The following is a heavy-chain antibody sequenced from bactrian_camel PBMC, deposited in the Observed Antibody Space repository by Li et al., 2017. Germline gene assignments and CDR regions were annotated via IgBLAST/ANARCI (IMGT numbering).Heavy chain of an antibody. J-gene: IGHJ4*01. CDR1: RFTYTYNC. D-gene: IGHD3*01. Sequence: HVQLVESGGGSVQPGGSLRLSCSVSRFTYTYNCMGWFRQAPGKEREAVADVDFDGTTTYADDVKGRFTVSRDNAKNTLHLQMNSLKPEDTAMYYCAAGASVRYNYCSTSSSPGLSWGRGTQVTVS. CDR3: AAGASVRYNYCSTSSSPGLS. CDR2: VDFDGTT. V-gene: IGHV3S53*01.